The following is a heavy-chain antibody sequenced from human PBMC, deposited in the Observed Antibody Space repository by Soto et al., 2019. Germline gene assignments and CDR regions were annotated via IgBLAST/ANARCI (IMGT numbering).Heavy chain of an antibody. J-gene: IGHJ4*02. Sequence: GGSLRLSCAASGFTFSSYAMSWVRQAPGKGLEWVSAISGSGGSTYYADSVKGRFTISRDNSKNTLYLQMNSLRAEDTAVYYCAKDRPLGCSSTSCYADYWGQGTLVTVSS. CDR2: ISGSGGST. V-gene: IGHV3-23*01. CDR3: AKDRPLGCSSTSCYADY. CDR1: GFTFSSYA. D-gene: IGHD2-2*01.